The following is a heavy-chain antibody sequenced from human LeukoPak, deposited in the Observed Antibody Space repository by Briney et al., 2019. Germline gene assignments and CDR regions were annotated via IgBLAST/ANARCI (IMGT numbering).Heavy chain of an antibody. V-gene: IGHV1-69*05. CDR3: AVRLGYCSSTSCPPRYSSYYSFDY. J-gene: IGHJ4*02. CDR2: IIPIFGTA. Sequence: SVKVSCKASGGTFTSYAISCVRQAPGQGLEWMGGIIPIFGTANYAQKFQGRVTITTDESTSTAYMELSSLRSEDTAVYYCAVRLGYCSSTSCPPRYSSYYSFDYWGQGTLVTVSS. CDR1: GGTFTSYA. D-gene: IGHD2-2*01.